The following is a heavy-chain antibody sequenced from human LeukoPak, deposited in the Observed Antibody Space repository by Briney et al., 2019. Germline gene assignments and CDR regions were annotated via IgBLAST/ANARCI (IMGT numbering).Heavy chain of an antibody. CDR1: GYTYTGYY. CDR3: ARALRTPSYYDILTGYYDEGRGFDY. J-gene: IGHJ4*02. V-gene: IGHV1-2*02. Sequence: GASVKVSCKAFGYTYTGYYMHWVRQAPGQGLEWMGWINSKSGGTNYAQKFQGRVTMTRDTSITTAYMELSRLRSDDTAVYYCARALRTPSYYDILTGYYDEGRGFDYWVQGTLVTVSS. D-gene: IGHD3-9*01. CDR2: INSKSGGT.